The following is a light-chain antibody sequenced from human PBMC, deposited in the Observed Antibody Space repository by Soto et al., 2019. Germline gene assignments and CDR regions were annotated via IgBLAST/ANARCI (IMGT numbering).Light chain of an antibody. CDR3: QQYSDSPFT. CDR1: QSVRSSY. CDR2: AAS. V-gene: IGKV3-20*01. J-gene: IGKJ3*01. Sequence: EIVLTQSPDTLSLSPGESATLSCRASQSVRSSYLAWYQQKPGQAPRLLIYAASSRATGIPDRFSGSGSGTDFTLSISRLEPEDFAVYYCQQYSDSPFTFGPGTKVDI.